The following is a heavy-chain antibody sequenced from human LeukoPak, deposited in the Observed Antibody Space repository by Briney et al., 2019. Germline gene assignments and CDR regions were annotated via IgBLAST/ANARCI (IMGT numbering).Heavy chain of an antibody. Sequence: ASVKVSCKVSGYTLTELSMHWVRQAPGKGLEWMGGFDPEDGETIYAQKFQGRVTMTEDTSTDTAYMELSSLRSEDTAVYYCATDPRHMITFGGVITGRYWGQGTLVTVSS. CDR3: ATDPRHMITFGGVITGRY. D-gene: IGHD3-16*02. V-gene: IGHV1-24*01. CDR1: GYTLTELS. CDR2: FDPEDGET. J-gene: IGHJ4*02.